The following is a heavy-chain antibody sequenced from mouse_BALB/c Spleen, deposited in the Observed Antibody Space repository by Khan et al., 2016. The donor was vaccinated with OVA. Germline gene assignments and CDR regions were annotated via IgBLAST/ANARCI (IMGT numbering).Heavy chain of an antibody. CDR1: GYSITSGYG. CDR2: ISYSGST. V-gene: IGHV3-2*02. J-gene: IGHJ2*01. CDR3: ARTARIKY. Sequence: EVELLESGPGLVKPSQSLSLTCTVTGYSITSGYGWTWIRQFPGNKLEWMGYISYSGSTNYNPSLKSRISITRDTSKNQFFLQLNSVTTEDTATYYCARTARIKYWGQGTTLTVSS. D-gene: IGHD1-2*01.